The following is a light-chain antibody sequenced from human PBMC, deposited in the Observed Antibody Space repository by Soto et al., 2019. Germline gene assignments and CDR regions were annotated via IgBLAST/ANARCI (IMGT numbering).Light chain of an antibody. V-gene: IGKV3-15*01. J-gene: IGKJ5*01. CDR3: KQYKEWPPFT. CDR2: GAS. CDR1: QYVSNK. Sequence: EIVMTQSPATLSVSPGETATLSCRASQYVSNKVAWYQQKPGQAPRLLILGASTRATGVPARFSGSGSGTEITLPIRSLAFEGFGIFYLKQYKEWPPFTFGQGTRLEIK.